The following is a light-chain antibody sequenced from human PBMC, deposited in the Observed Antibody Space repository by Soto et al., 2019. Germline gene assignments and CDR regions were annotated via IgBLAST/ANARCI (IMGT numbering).Light chain of an antibody. Sequence: QSVLTQPASVSGSPEQSITISCTGTSSDVGSYNLVSWYQQHPGKAPKLMIYEGNKRPSGVSNRFSASKSGNTASLKISGLQAEDEADYYCCSDAGSNTSSYVFGTRTKVTVL. CDR2: EGN. J-gene: IGLJ1*01. CDR3: CSDAGSNTSSYV. CDR1: SSDVGSYNL. V-gene: IGLV2-23*01.